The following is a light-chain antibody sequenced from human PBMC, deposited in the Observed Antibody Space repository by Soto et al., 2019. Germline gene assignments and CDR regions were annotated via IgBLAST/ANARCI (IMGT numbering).Light chain of an antibody. CDR2: TAS. J-gene: IGKJ4*01. V-gene: IGKV1-39*01. CDR3: QQSYSMTT. CDR1: QSISRY. Sequence: DIQMTHSPSSLSASVGDRVTITCRASQSISRYLNWYQQKPGKAPKLLIYTASSLQSGVPSRFSGSGSGTDFTLTISSLQPEDFATYYCQQSYSMTTFGGGTKVEIK.